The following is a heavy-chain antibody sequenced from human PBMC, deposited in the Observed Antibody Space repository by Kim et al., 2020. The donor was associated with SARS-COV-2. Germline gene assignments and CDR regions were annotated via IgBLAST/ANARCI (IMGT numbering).Heavy chain of an antibody. J-gene: IGHJ4*02. V-gene: IGHV3-74*01. Sequence: GGSLRLSCAGSGFTFSGSWMHWVRQVPGKGPEWVSRISDDGGKTFYADSVQGRFVISRDNAKNTIYLQMNSLKAEDSAMYFCTKGPFVASTVTSAFWGPGTLVTVSS. D-gene: IGHD4-4*01. CDR3: TKGPFVASTVTSAF. CDR1: GFTFSGSW. CDR2: ISDDGGKT.